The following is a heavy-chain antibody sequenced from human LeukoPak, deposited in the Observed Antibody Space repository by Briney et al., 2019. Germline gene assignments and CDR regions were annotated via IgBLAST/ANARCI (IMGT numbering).Heavy chain of an antibody. CDR2: INPNSGGT. V-gene: IGHV1-2*02. CDR3: ARNPPPKYYDFWSGSIDY. J-gene: IGHJ4*02. CDR1: GYTFTGYY. D-gene: IGHD3-3*01. Sequence: ASVKVSCKASGYTFTGYYMHWMRQAPGQGLEWMGWINPNSGGTNYAQKFQGRVTMTRDTSISTAYMELSRLRSDDTAVYYCARNPPPKYYDFWSGSIDYWGQGTLVTASS.